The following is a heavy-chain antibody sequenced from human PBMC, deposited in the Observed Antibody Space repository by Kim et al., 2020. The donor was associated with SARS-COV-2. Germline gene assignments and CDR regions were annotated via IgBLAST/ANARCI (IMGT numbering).Heavy chain of an antibody. CDR2: MTASGDSR. J-gene: IGHJ3*01. CDR1: GFSFNTYA. CDR3: VKSTLLRGVTLAGNAFDV. V-gene: IGHV3-23*01. D-gene: IGHD3-10*01. Sequence: GGSLRLSCAASGFSFNTYAMTWVRQAPGRGPEWVATMTASGDSRDYSDSVRGRFVISRDNARNMVFLQMNSLRADDTATYYCVKSTLLRGVTLAGNAFDVWGPGSLVSVSS.